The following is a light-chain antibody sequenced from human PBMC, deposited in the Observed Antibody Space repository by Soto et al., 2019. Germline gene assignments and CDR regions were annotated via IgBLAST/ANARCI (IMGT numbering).Light chain of an antibody. Sequence: QSVLTQPRSVSGSPGQSVTISCTGTSSDVGGYNYVSWYQQHPGKAPKLMIYDVTKRPLGVPDRLSGSKSGNTASLIISGLQAEDEADDYCCSYAGSDFYVFGTGTKVTVL. CDR1: SSDVGGYNY. CDR3: CSYAGSDFYV. CDR2: DVT. V-gene: IGLV2-11*01. J-gene: IGLJ1*01.